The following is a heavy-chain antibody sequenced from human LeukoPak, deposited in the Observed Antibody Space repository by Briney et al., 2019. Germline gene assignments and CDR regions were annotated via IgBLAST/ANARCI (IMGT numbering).Heavy chain of an antibody. J-gene: IGHJ4*02. Sequence: ASVKVSCKASGYTFTSYGISWVRQAPGQGLEWMGRISAYNGNTNYAQKLQGRVTMTTDTSTSTAYMELRSLRSDDTAVYYCARDAVSYYYGSGSYYWGQGTLVTVSS. CDR3: ARDAVSYYYGSGSYY. D-gene: IGHD3-10*01. CDR2: ISAYNGNT. V-gene: IGHV1-18*01. CDR1: GYTFTSYG.